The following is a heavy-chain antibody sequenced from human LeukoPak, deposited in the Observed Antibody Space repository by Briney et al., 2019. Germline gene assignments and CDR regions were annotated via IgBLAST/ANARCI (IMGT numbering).Heavy chain of an antibody. CDR1: GFTFSDYY. Sequence: PGGSLRLSCAASGFTFSDYYMSWIRQAPGKGLEWVSYISSSGSTIYYADSVKGRFTVSRDNSKNTLYLQMNSLRAEDTAVYYCVKVSSGWYGGYWGQGTLVTVSS. V-gene: IGHV3-11*04. D-gene: IGHD6-19*01. CDR3: VKVSSGWYGGY. CDR2: ISSSGSTI. J-gene: IGHJ4*02.